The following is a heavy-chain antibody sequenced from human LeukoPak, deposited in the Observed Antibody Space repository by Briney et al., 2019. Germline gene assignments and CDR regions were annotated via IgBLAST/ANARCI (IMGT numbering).Heavy chain of an antibody. Sequence: GGSLRLSCAASGFTFSSYGMHWVRQAPGKGLEWVAVISYDGSNKYYADSVKGRFTISRDNCKNTVFLQMNSLTDEDTAVYYCAKDAADSSSWYCLDYWGQGTLVTVSS. CDR1: GFTFSSYG. CDR2: ISYDGSNK. V-gene: IGHV3-30*18. CDR3: AKDAADSSSWYCLDY. D-gene: IGHD6-13*01. J-gene: IGHJ4*02.